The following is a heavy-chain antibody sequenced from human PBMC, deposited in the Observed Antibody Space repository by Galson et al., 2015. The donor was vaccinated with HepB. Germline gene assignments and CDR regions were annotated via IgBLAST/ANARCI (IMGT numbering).Heavy chain of an antibody. Sequence: SLRLSCAASGFTFSSYSMSWVRQAPGKGLEWVSAISGSGGSTYYADSVKGRFTIPRDNSKNTLYLQMNSLRAEDTAVYYCAKDSTAFFDWLLYHWGQGTLVTVSS. CDR3: AKDSTAFFDWLLYH. D-gene: IGHD3-9*01. V-gene: IGHV3-23*01. J-gene: IGHJ4*02. CDR1: GFTFSSYS. CDR2: ISGSGGST.